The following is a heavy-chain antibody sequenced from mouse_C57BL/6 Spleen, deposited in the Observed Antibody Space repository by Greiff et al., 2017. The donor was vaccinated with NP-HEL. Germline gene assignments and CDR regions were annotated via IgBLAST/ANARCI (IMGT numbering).Heavy chain of an antibody. CDR2: IWSGGST. CDR1: GFSFTSYG. CDR3: SSITTVVARAMDY. Sequence: VKLMESGPGLVQPSQSLSITCTVSGFSFTSYGVHWVRQSPGKGLEWLGVIWSGGSTDYNAAFISRLSISKDNSKSQVFCKMNSLQADDTAIYYCSSITTVVARAMDYWGQGTSVTVSS. D-gene: IGHD1-1*01. J-gene: IGHJ4*01. V-gene: IGHV2-2*01.